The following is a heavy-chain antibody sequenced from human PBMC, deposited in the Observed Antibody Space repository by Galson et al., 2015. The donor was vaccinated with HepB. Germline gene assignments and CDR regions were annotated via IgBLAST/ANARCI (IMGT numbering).Heavy chain of an antibody. CDR2: IKQDGSEK. D-gene: IGHD4-17*01. Sequence: SLRLSCAASGSTFSSYWMSWVRQAPGKGLEWVANIKQDGSEKYYVDSVKGRFTISRDNAKNSLYLQMNSLRAEDTAVYYCAREGTHDYGDYSDYWGQGTLVTVSS. CDR3: AREGTHDYGDYSDY. V-gene: IGHV3-7*03. CDR1: GSTFSSYW. J-gene: IGHJ4*02.